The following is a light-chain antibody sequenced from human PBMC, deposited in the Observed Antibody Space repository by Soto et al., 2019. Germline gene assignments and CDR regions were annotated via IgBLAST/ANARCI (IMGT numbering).Light chain of an antibody. Sequence: EIVMTQSPATLSVSPGERATLSCRASQSISSDLAWYQQKPGQAPRLLIYGASTRATGIPARISGSESGTEFTLTISSLQSEDFAVYFCQQYNNWPRTFGQGTKVDIK. CDR3: QQYNNWPRT. CDR1: QSISSD. J-gene: IGKJ1*01. V-gene: IGKV3-15*01. CDR2: GAS.